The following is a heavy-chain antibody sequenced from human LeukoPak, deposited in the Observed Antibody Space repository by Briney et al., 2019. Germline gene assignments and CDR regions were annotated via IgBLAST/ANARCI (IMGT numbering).Heavy chain of an antibody. CDR2: MSSSGSTI. J-gene: IGHJ4*02. D-gene: IGHD3-22*01. V-gene: IGHV3-48*03. Sequence: GGTLRLSCAASGFTFSSYEMNWVRQAPGKGLEWVSYMSSSGSTIYYADSVKGRFTISRDNAKNSLYLQMNSLRAEDTAVYYCARYYYDSSGYYYFDYWGQGTLVTVSS. CDR3: ARYYYDSSGYYYFDY. CDR1: GFTFSSYE.